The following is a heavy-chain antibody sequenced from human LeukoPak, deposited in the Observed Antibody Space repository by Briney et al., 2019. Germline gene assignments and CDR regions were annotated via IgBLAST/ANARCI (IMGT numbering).Heavy chain of an antibody. CDR3: ARDRRGYFDY. CDR1: GGSISSYF. V-gene: IGHV4-4*07. J-gene: IGHJ4*02. CDR2: IYSSGST. Sequence: SETLSLTCSVPGGSISSYFWRWTRQPAGKGLEWIGRIYSSGSTYYNPSLRSRVTISVDKSKNQFSLRLTSVTAAETAVYYCARDRRGYFDYWGQGTLVIVSS.